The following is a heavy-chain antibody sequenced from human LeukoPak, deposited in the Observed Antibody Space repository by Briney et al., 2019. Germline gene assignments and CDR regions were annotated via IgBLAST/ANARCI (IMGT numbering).Heavy chain of an antibody. D-gene: IGHD6-13*01. Sequence: PGGSLRLSCAASGFTFSSYGMHWVRQARGKGLEWVAVISYDGSNKYYADSVKGRFTISRDNSKNTLYLQMNSLRAEDTAVYYCAKVGGIAAAFFDYWGQGTLVTVSS. CDR2: ISYDGSNK. V-gene: IGHV3-30*18. CDR3: AKVGGIAAAFFDY. J-gene: IGHJ4*02. CDR1: GFTFSSYG.